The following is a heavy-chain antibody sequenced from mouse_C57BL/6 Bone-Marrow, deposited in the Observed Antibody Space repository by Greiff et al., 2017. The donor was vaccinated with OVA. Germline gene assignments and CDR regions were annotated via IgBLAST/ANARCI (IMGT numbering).Heavy chain of an antibody. CDR1: GYTFTDYE. Sequence: QVQLQQSGAELVRPGASVTLSCKASGYTFTDYEMHWVKQTPVHGLVWIGAIDPETGGTAYNQKFKGKAILTADKSSSTAYMELRSLTSEDSAVYYCTRWRDAWFAYWGQGTLVTVSA. CDR2: IDPETGGT. J-gene: IGHJ3*01. D-gene: IGHD3-3*01. CDR3: TRWRDAWFAY. V-gene: IGHV1-15*01.